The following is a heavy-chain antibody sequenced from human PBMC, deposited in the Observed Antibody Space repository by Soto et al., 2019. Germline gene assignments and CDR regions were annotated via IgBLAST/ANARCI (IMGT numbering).Heavy chain of an antibody. CDR2: IIPIFGTA. CDR3: ASPTKPLYYYSGMDF. Sequence: QVQLVQSGAEVKKPGSSVKVSCKASGGTFSSYAICWVRQAPGQGLEWMGGIIPIFGTANCAQKFQGRVTITADASTRTAYLELSRLRSEDTAVYYCASPTKPLYYYSGMDFWGQGTTITVSS. D-gene: IGHD1-1*01. J-gene: IGHJ6*02. CDR1: GGTFSSYA. V-gene: IGHV1-69*12.